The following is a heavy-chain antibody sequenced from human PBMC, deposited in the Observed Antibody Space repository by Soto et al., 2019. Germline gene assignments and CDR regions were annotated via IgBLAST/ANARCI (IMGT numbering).Heavy chain of an antibody. CDR2: ISSSSSYI. CDR1: GFTFSSYS. CDR3: ARVRYCSGGSCSYGMDV. Sequence: GGSLRLSCAASGFTFSSYSMNWVRQAPGKGLEWVSSISSSSSYIYYAGSVKGRFTISRDNAKNSLYLQMNSLRAEDTAVYYCARVRYCSGGSCSYGMDVWGQGTTVTVSS. V-gene: IGHV3-21*01. J-gene: IGHJ6*02. D-gene: IGHD2-15*01.